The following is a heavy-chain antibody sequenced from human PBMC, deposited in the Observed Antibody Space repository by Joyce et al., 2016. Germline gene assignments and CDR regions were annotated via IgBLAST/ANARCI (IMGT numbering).Heavy chain of an antibody. J-gene: IGHJ6*02. CDR1: GFTFNKAG. CDR2: IKSKSEGGTT. Sequence: EVQLVESGGGLVRPGGSLRLSCAASGFTFNKAGMYWVRQAPGKGLEWLGRIKSKSEGGTTDYAAPVRGRFIILRDDSKNTLYLQMNSLKTEDTAVYFCATSDFWSGYSIDYYYSGLDVWGQGTTVSVFS. CDR3: ATSDFWSGYSIDYYYSGLDV. D-gene: IGHD3-3*01. V-gene: IGHV3-15*01.